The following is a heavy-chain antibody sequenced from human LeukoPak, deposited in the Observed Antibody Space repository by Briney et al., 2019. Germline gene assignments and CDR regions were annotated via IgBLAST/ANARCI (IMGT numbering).Heavy chain of an antibody. CDR2: IKQDGSEK. J-gene: IGHJ6*03. CDR3: ARVPSSGWDYYYYYYMDV. D-gene: IGHD6-19*01. CDR1: GFIFTSYW. V-gene: IGHV3-7*01. Sequence: PGGSLRLSCAASGFIFTSYWMSWVRQAPGKGLEWVASIKQDGSEKYYVDSAKGRFTISRDNAKNSLYLQMNSLRADDTAVYYCARVPSSGWDYYYYYYMDVWGKGTTVTVSS.